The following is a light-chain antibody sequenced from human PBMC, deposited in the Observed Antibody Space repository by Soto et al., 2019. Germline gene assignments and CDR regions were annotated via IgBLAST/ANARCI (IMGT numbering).Light chain of an antibody. CDR1: SSDVGSSNL. Sequence: QSVLTQPASVSGSAGQSITISCSGTSSDVGSSNLVSWYQQLPGKAPKLIIFEGDRRPSGVSGRFSGSKSGNTASLTISGLQAEDEADYYCCSFARSTTFYIFGTGTKLTVL. CDR2: EGD. J-gene: IGLJ1*01. V-gene: IGLV2-23*01. CDR3: CSFARSTTFYI.